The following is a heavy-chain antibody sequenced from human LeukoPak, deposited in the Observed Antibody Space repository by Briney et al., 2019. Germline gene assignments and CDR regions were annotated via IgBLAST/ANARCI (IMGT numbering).Heavy chain of an antibody. J-gene: IGHJ5*02. Sequence: GESLKISCQASRYSFTTYWIAWVRQLPGKGLEWMGRVYPADSDITYSPAFQGQVTVSADKSISTAYLQWSSLKASDTAMYYCARHGRDYYGSGSYSSFDPWGQGTLVTVSS. CDR3: ARHGRDYYGSGSYSSFDP. V-gene: IGHV5-51*01. CDR2: VYPADSDI. D-gene: IGHD3-10*01. CDR1: RYSFTTYW.